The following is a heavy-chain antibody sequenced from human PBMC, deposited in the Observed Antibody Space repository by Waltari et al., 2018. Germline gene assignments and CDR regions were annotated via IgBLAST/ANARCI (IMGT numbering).Heavy chain of an antibody. CDR1: GFSLSTSGVG. V-gene: IGHV2-5*01. D-gene: IGHD6-6*01. J-gene: IGHJ4*02. CDR2: IYWNDDK. Sequence: QITLKESGPTLVKPTQTLTLTCTFSGFSLSTSGVGVGWIRQPPGKAREWLALIYWNDDKRYSPSLKSRLTITKDTSKNQVVLTMTNMDPVDTATYYCAHRRKQIAARHPPNHFDYWGQGTLVTVSS. CDR3: AHRRKQIAARHPPNHFDY.